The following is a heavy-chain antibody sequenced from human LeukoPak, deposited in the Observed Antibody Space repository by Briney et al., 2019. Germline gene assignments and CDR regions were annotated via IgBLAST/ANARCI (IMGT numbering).Heavy chain of an antibody. V-gene: IGHV1-2*02. J-gene: IGHJ4*02. CDR3: AREDYYDSSGLDY. CDR2: INPNSGGT. D-gene: IGHD3-22*01. Sequence: AASVKASCKASGYTFTGYYMHWVRQAPGQGLEWMGWINPNSGGTNYAQKFQGRVTMTRDTSISTAYMELSRLRSDDTAVYYCAREDYYDSSGLDYWGQGTLVTVSS. CDR1: GYTFTGYY.